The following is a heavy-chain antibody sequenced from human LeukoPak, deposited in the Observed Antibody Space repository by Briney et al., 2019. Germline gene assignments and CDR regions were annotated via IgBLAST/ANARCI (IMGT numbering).Heavy chain of an antibody. V-gene: IGHV1-46*01. Sequence: ASVKVSCKASGYTFTGYYMHWVRQAPGQGLEWMGWINPNSGSTSYAQKFQGRVTMTRDMSTSTVYMELSSLRSEDTAVYYCAKPNVLLWFGELYPYDYWGQGTLVTVSS. J-gene: IGHJ4*02. CDR1: GYTFTGYY. CDR2: INPNSGST. CDR3: AKPNVLLWFGELYPYDY. D-gene: IGHD3-10*01.